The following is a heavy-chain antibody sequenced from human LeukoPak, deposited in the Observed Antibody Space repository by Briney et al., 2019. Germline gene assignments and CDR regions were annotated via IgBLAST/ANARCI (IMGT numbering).Heavy chain of an antibody. CDR1: GFTFSSYA. V-gene: IGHV3-23*01. D-gene: IGHD2-2*01. J-gene: IGHJ4*02. Sequence: GGSLRLSCAAPGFTFSSYAMSWVRQAPGKGLEWVSAISGSGGSTYYADSVKGRFTISRDNSKNTLYLQMNSLRAEDTAVYYCAKEIVVVPAANTDYWGQGTLVTVSS. CDR3: AKEIVVVPAANTDY. CDR2: ISGSGGST.